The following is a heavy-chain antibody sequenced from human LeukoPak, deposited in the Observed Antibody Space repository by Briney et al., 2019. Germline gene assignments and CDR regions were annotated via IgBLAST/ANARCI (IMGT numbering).Heavy chain of an antibody. D-gene: IGHD3-3*01. Sequence: GGSLRLSCAASGFTFSTYWMHWVRQAPGEGLVWVSRIKSDGSDTSYADSVKGRFTISRDNAKNTLYLQMNSLRAEDTAVYYCARGNYDFWSGYSGYAFDIWGQGTMVTVSS. CDR3: ARGNYDFWSGYSGYAFDI. CDR2: IKSDGSDT. J-gene: IGHJ3*02. CDR1: GFTFSTYW. V-gene: IGHV3-74*01.